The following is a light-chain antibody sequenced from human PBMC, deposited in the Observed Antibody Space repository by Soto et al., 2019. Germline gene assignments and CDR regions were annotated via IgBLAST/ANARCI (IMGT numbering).Light chain of an antibody. CDR2: WAS. J-gene: IGKJ4*01. V-gene: IGKV4-1*01. CDR3: QQYYTTPLT. CDR1: QSVLYSSNNNNY. Sequence: DIVMTQSPDSLAVSLGERATINCKSSQSVLYSSNNNNYLAWYQQKPGQPPKLLVSWASSRESGVPDRFSGSGSGADFTLTINRLQAEDVAVYYCQQYYTTPLTFGAGTNVEIK.